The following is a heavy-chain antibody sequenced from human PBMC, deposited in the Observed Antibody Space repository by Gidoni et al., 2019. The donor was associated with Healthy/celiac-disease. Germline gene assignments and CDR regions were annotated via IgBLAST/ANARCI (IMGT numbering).Heavy chain of an antibody. CDR2: ISGTGNSA. J-gene: IGHJ4*02. Sequence: EVRLLESGGGLVQPGGSLRLSCAASGFDVNSSAMTWGRQAPGKGLVWVSTISGTGNSAYYAESVKGRFSIFRDSSKNTLSLQMNSLSAEDTAVYYCAKEENSGHADLSEWGQGTLVTVSS. CDR1: GFDVNSSA. D-gene: IGHD5-12*01. CDR3: AKEENSGHADLSE. V-gene: IGHV3-23*01.